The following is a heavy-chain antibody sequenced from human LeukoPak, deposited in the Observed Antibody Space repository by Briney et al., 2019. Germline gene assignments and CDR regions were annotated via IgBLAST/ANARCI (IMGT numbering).Heavy chain of an antibody. CDR3: GRVARTTAMYTD. D-gene: IGHD5-18*01. CDR2: INSDGSST. V-gene: IGHV3-74*01. CDR1: GFTFSSYY. Sequence: GGSLRLSCAASGFTFSSYYMHWVRQAPGKRLVWVSNINSDGSSTSYADSVKGRFTISRDNAKNTLYLQMNSLTAEDTAVYYCGRVARTTAMYTDWGQGALVTVSS. J-gene: IGHJ4*02.